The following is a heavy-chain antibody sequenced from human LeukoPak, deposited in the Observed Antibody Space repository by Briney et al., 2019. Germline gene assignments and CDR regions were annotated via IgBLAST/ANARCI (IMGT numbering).Heavy chain of an antibody. D-gene: IGHD3-22*01. V-gene: IGHV3-23*01. CDR1: GFTFSSYA. CDR3: AKLHYYYDSSGYYYEGLDYFDY. Sequence: GGSLRLSCAASGFTFSSYAMSWVRQAPGKGLEWVSAISGSGGSTYYADSVKGRFAISRDNSKNTLYLQMNSLRAEDTAVYYCAKLHYYYDSSGYYYEGLDYFDYWGQGTLVTVSS. J-gene: IGHJ4*02. CDR2: ISGSGGST.